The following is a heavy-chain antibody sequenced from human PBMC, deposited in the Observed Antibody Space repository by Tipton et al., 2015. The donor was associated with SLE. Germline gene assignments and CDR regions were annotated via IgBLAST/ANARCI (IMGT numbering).Heavy chain of an antibody. CDR1: GFTFSTFA. J-gene: IGHJ4*02. D-gene: IGHD3-16*01. CDR3: ARAAGQGEEQLGLGY. V-gene: IGHV3-30*04. CDR2: ISYDGSYK. Sequence: SLRLSCAASGFTFSTFAMHWVRQAPGTGLEWVASISYDGSYKYYADSVKGRFTISRDNSKNTLYLQMNSLRAEDTAVYYCARAAGQGEEQLGLGYWGQGALVTDSS.